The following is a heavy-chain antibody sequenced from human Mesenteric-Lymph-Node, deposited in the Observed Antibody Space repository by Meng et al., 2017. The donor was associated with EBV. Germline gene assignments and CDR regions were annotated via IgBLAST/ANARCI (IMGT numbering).Heavy chain of an antibody. Sequence: QLQLQESGPGLVKPSETLSLTCAVSGESLSGYYWSWIRQSPGKGLEWIGEINHSGSTNYNPSLESRLTISVDTSRNHFSLKLTSVTAADTAVYYCARGRIDDYTKFFDYWGQGTLVTVSS. D-gene: IGHD4-11*01. CDR2: INHSGST. CDR1: GESLSGYY. V-gene: IGHV4-34*10. J-gene: IGHJ4*02. CDR3: ARGRIDDYTKFFDY.